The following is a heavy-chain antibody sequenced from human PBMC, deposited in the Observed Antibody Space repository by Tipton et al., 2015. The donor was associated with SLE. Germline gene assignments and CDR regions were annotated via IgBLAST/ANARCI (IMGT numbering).Heavy chain of an antibody. CDR1: GGSITSSGYD. CDR3: ARINVPTAMDFYYYYMDV. J-gene: IGHJ6*03. V-gene: IGHV4-39*07. D-gene: IGHD2-2*01. Sequence: GLVKPSETLSLICSVSGGSITSSGYDWGWIRQPPGKGLEWIGSFYHSGSTYYNPSLKSRVTISVDTSKNQFSLKLSSVTAADTALYYCARINVPTAMDFYYYYMDVWGKGTTVTVSS. CDR2: FYHSGST.